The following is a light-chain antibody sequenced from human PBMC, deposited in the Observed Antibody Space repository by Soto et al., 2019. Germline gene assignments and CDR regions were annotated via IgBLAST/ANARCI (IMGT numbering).Light chain of an antibody. CDR3: QQYNDWPRT. CDR2: GAS. Sequence: EIVMTQSQATLSVSPGASATPSFRASQSLSSDLAWYQQKPGQAPRLLIYGASTRANGIPARFSGSGSGTEFTLTISSLQSEDCAVYYCQQYNDWPRTFGQGTKVDIK. CDR1: QSLSSD. V-gene: IGKV3-15*01. J-gene: IGKJ1*01.